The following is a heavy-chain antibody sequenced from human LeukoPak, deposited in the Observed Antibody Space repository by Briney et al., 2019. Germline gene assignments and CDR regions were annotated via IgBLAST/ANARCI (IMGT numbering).Heavy chain of an antibody. CDR3: ARGTYYYDSSGYFDY. CDR1: GYTFTGYY. CDR2: INPNSGGT. D-gene: IGHD3-22*01. Sequence: ASVKVSCKASGYTFTGYYMHWLRQAPGQGLEWMGRINPNSGGTNYAQKFQGRVTMTRDTSISTAYMELSRLRSDDTAVYYCARGTYYYDSSGYFDYWGLGTLVTVSS. V-gene: IGHV1-2*06. J-gene: IGHJ4*02.